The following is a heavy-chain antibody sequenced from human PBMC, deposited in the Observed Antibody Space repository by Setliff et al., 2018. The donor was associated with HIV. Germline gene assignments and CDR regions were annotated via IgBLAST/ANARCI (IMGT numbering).Heavy chain of an antibody. Sequence: SETLSLTCTVSGGSISSHYWSWIRQPPGKGLEWIGYIYYSGSTNYNPSLKSRVTISLDMSKNQFSLKLSSVTAADTAVYYCARAPPMLLGIATYYYYYMDVWGKGTTVTVSS. J-gene: IGHJ6*03. V-gene: IGHV4-59*11. CDR2: IYYSGST. CDR3: ARAPPMLLGIATYYYYYMDV. D-gene: IGHD7-27*01. CDR1: GGSISSHY.